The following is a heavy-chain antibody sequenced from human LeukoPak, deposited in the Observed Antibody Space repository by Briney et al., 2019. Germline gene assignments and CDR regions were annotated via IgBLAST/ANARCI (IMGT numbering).Heavy chain of an antibody. Sequence: QSGGSLRLSCAASGFTFSSYEMNWVRQAPGKGLEWVAFIRYDGSNKYYADSVKGRFTISRDNSKNTLYLQMNSLRAEDTAVYYCATAVSHDYWGQGTLVTVSS. V-gene: IGHV3-30*02. D-gene: IGHD1-14*01. CDR3: ATAVSHDY. CDR1: GFTFSSYE. CDR2: IRYDGSNK. J-gene: IGHJ4*02.